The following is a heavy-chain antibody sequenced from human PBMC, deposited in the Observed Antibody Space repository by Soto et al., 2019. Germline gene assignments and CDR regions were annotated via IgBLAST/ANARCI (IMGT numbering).Heavy chain of an antibody. CDR2: IYYSGST. V-gene: IGHV4-59*08. J-gene: IGHJ4*02. CDR3: ARQWGDYVCVY. Sequence: QVQLQESGPGLVKPSETLSLTCTVSGGSISSYYWSWIRQPPGKGLEWIGYIYYSGSTNYNPSLKSRVTISVDTSKNQFSLKLSSVTAADTAVYYCARQWGDYVCVYWGQGTLVTVSS. D-gene: IGHD3-16*01. CDR1: GGSISSYY.